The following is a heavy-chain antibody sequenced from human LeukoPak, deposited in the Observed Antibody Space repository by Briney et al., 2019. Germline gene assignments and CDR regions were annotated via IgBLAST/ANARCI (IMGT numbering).Heavy chain of an antibody. CDR2: ISAYNGNT. V-gene: IGHV1-18*01. J-gene: IGHJ4*02. CDR1: GYTFTSYG. D-gene: IGHD2-8*01. CDR3: ARDSPGVPEHMVLVSN. Sequence: ASVKVSCKASGYTFTSYGISWVRQAPGQGLEWMGWISAYNGNTNYAQKLQGRVTMTTDTSTSTAYMELRSLRSDDTAVYYCARDSPGVPEHMVLVSNWGQGTLVTVSS.